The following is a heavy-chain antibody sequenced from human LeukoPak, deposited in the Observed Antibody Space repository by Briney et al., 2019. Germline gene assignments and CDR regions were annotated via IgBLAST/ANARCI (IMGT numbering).Heavy chain of an antibody. CDR3: TTGVGSGSYPY. V-gene: IGHV3-15*01. CDR2: IKSKTDGGTT. CDR1: GFTFSNAW. D-gene: IGHD3-10*01. J-gene: IGHJ4*02. Sequence: GGPLRLSCAASGFTFSNAWMSWVRQAPGKGLEWVGRIKSKTDGGTTDYAAPVKGRFTISRDDSKNTLYLQMNSLKTEDTAVYYCTTGVGSGSYPYWGQGTLVTVSS.